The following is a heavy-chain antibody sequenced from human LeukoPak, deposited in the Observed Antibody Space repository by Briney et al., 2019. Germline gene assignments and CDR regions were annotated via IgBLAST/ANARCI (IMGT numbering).Heavy chain of an antibody. D-gene: IGHD3-22*01. CDR3: AKAVMYYYDSSGYPTDY. CDR1: GFTFSGYA. CDR2: ISGSGGSK. V-gene: IGHV3-23*01. J-gene: IGHJ4*02. Sequence: GGSLRLSCVASGFTFSGYAMSWVRQAPGKGLEWVSAISGSGGSKYYEDSVKGRFTISRDNSKNTLYLRMNSLRAEDTAVYYCAKAVMYYYDSSGYPTDYWGQGTLVTVSS.